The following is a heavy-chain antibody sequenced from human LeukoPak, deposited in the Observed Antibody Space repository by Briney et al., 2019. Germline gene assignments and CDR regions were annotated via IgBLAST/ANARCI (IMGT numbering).Heavy chain of an antibody. CDR2: IYYSGST. CDR1: GGSISSHH. D-gene: IGHD6-13*01. Sequence: SETLSLTCTVSGGSISSHHWSWIRQPPGKGLEWIGYIYYSGSTNYKPSLKSRVTISVDTSKNLFSLKLTSVTAADTAVYYCTRHLDIAASGTFDYWGQGTLVTVSS. CDR3: TRHLDIAASGTFDY. J-gene: IGHJ4*02. V-gene: IGHV4-59*08.